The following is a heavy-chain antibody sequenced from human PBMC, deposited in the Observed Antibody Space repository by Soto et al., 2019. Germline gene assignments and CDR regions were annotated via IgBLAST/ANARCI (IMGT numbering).Heavy chain of an antibody. CDR3: ARGSQALLWFGELRRTWFDP. D-gene: IGHD3-10*01. CDR1: GGSFSGYY. V-gene: IGHV4-34*01. J-gene: IGHJ5*02. CDR2: INHSGST. Sequence: PSETLSLTCAVYGGSFSGYYCSWIRQPPWKGLEWIGEINHSGSTNYNPSLKSRVTISVDTSKNQFSLKLSSVTAADTAVYYCARGSQALLWFGELRRTWFDPWGQGTLVTVSS.